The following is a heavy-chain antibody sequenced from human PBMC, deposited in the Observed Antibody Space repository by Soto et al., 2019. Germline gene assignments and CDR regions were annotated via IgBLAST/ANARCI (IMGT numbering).Heavy chain of an antibody. D-gene: IGHD6-13*01. CDR3: AREGPGSSSWYVDS. Sequence: QVQLVESGGGLVKPGGFLRLSCAASGFTFSDYYMSWIRQAPGKGLEWLSYISSSSSYINYADSVKGRFTISRDNAKNSLYLQMSRLRAEDTAVYYCAREGPGSSSWYVDSWGQGTLVTVSS. CDR1: GFTFSDYY. V-gene: IGHV3-11*05. J-gene: IGHJ4*02. CDR2: ISSSSSYI.